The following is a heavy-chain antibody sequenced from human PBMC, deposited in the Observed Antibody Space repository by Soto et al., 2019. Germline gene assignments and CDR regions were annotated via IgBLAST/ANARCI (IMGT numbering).Heavy chain of an antibody. Sequence: LRLCCAASGFTFSSYGMHWVRQGPGKGLEWVAVISYDGSNKYYADSVKGRFTISRDNSKNTLYLQMNSLRAEDTAVYYCAKSNSGWYRDYFDYWGQGTLVTVSS. CDR1: GFTFSSYG. D-gene: IGHD6-19*01. CDR3: AKSNSGWYRDYFDY. V-gene: IGHV3-30*18. J-gene: IGHJ4*02. CDR2: ISYDGSNK.